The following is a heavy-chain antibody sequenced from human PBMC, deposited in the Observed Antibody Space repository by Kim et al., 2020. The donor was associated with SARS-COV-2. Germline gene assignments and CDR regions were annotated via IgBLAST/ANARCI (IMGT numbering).Heavy chain of an antibody. V-gene: IGHV3-30*18. CDR3: AKAPPLYCSSTSCYQGVDY. Sequence: GGSLRLSCAASGFTFSSYGMHWVRQAPGKGLEWVAVISYDGSNKYYADSVKGRFTISRDNSKNTLYLQMNSLRAEDTAVYYCAKAPPLYCSSTSCYQGVDYWGQGTLVTVSS. D-gene: IGHD2-2*01. J-gene: IGHJ4*02. CDR2: ISYDGSNK. CDR1: GFTFSSYG.